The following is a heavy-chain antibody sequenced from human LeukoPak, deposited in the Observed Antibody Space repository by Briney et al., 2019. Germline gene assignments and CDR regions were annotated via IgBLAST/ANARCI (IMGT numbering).Heavy chain of an antibody. V-gene: IGHV1-18*01. CDR3: ASGGYSYGYEGAFDI. J-gene: IGHJ3*02. CDR1: GYTFTSYG. D-gene: IGHD5-18*01. CDR2: ISAYNGNT. Sequence: ASVKVSCKASGYTFTSYGISWVRQAPGQGLEWMGWISAYNGNTNYAQKLQGRVTMTTDTSTSTAYMELRSLRSDDTAMYYCASGGYSYGYEGAFDIWGQGTMVTVSS.